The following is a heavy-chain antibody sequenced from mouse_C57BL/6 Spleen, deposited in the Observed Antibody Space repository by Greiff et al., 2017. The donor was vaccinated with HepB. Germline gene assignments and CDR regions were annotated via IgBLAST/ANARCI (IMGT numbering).Heavy chain of an antibody. J-gene: IGHJ3*01. D-gene: IGHD2-1*01. V-gene: IGHV1-64*01. CDR3: ARGLGNYRFAY. Sequence: QVQLQQPGAELVKPGASVKLSCKASGYTFTSYWMHWVKQRPGQGLEWIGMIHPNSGSTNYNEKFKSKATLTVDKSSSTAYMQLSSLTSEDSAVYYCARGLGNYRFAYWGQGTLVTVSA. CDR1: GYTFTSYW. CDR2: IHPNSGST.